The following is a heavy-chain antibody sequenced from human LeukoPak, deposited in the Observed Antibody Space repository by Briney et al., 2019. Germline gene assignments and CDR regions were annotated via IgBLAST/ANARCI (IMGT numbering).Heavy chain of an antibody. CDR2: IKQDGSEK. V-gene: IGHV3-7*01. Sequence: PGGSLRLSCAASGFTFSSYWMSWVRQAPGKGLEWVANIKQDGSEKYYVDSVKGRFTISRDNAKNSLYLQMNSLRAEDTAVYYCARGSSSGWYGYFDLWGRGTLVTVSS. CDR3: ARGSSSGWYGYFDL. CDR1: GFTFSSYW. D-gene: IGHD6-19*01. J-gene: IGHJ2*01.